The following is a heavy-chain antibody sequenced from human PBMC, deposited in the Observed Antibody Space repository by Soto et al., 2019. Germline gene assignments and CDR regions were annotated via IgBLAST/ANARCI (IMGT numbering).Heavy chain of an antibody. CDR3: ARAAYYSDSSGYFLDN. V-gene: IGHV4-59*01. CDR1: GGSISPYY. D-gene: IGHD3-22*01. J-gene: IGHJ4*02. CDR2: IYYSGST. Sequence: KSSETLSLTCTVSGGSISPYYWSWIRQTPGKGLEWIGYIYYSGSTNYNPSLKSRVTISVDTSKNQCSLKLSSVTAADTAVYHCARAAYYSDSSGYFLDNWGQGTLVTVSS.